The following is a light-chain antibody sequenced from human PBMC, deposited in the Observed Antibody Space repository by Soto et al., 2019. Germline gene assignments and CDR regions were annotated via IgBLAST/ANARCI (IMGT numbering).Light chain of an antibody. V-gene: IGLV2-23*01. CDR3: CSYAGSRSVV. Sequence: QAGSVFGSSGQSITISCTGTSSAVGSYNVVSWYQQHPGKAPKLMTYEGNKRPSVVSNRLSGSKSGNTASLTISRLQAEDEAEYYCCSYAGSRSVVFGGVTKVTVL. J-gene: IGLJ2*01. CDR2: EGN. CDR1: SSAVGSYNV.